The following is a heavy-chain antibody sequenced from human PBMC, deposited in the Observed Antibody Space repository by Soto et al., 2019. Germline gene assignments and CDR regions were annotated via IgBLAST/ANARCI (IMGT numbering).Heavy chain of an antibody. J-gene: IGHJ4*02. CDR2: ISYSGST. CDR3: ATVRGSTSYYSDY. Sequence: SETLSLTCTVSGGSISSGDYYWSWIRQPPGKGLEWIGYISYSGSTYYNPSLKSRVSISVDTSKNQFSLKVSSVTAADTAVYYCATVRGSTSYYSDYWGQGTLVTVSS. V-gene: IGHV4-30-4*01. D-gene: IGHD1-26*01. CDR1: GGSISSGDYY.